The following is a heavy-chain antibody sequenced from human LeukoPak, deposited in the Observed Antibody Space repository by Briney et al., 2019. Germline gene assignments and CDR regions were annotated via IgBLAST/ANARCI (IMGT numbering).Heavy chain of an antibody. D-gene: IGHD2-15*01. V-gene: IGHV1-46*01. CDR3: ARAPPRCSGGSCHPPGD. CDR1: GYTFTSYY. Sequence: ASVKVSCKASGYTFTSYYMHWVRQAPGQGLEWMGIINPSGGSTSYAQKFQGRVTMTRDTSTSTVYMELSSLRSEDTAVYYCARAPPRCSGGSCHPPGDWGQGTLVTVSS. CDR2: INPSGGST. J-gene: IGHJ4*02.